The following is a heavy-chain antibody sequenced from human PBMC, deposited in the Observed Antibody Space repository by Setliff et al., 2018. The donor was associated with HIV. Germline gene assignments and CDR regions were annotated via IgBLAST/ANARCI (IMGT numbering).Heavy chain of an antibody. Sequence: PSETLSLTCAVYGGSFSGYYWSWIRQPPGKGLEWIGEVTHSGRTNYNPSLESRVTTSVDTSKKQFSLRLTSVTAADTAVYYCARGVRDNRGWSSYYFDYWGQGTLVTVS. CDR3: ARGVRDNRGWSSYYFDY. CDR2: VTHSGRT. V-gene: IGHV4-34*01. J-gene: IGHJ4*02. CDR1: GGSFSGYY. D-gene: IGHD3-10*01.